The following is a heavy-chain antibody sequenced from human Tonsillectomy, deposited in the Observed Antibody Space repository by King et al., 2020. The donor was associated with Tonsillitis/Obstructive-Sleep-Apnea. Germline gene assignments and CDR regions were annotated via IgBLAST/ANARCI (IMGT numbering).Heavy chain of an antibody. CDR3: ARVDTAMSGWFDP. D-gene: IGHD5-18*01. J-gene: IGHJ5*02. CDR1: GYSFTNYW. Sequence: VQLVESGAEVKKPGESLRISCKGSGYSFTNYWISWVRQMPGKGLEWMGRIDPSDSYPSYSPSFQGHVTISADKSISTAYLQWSSLKASDTAMYYCARVDTAMSGWFDPWGQGTLVTVSS. V-gene: IGHV5-10-1*01. CDR2: IDPSDSYP.